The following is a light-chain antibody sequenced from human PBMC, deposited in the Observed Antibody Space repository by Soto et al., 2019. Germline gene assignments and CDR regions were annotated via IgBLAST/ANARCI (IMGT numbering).Light chain of an antibody. Sequence: QSALTQPASVSGSPGQSITISCTGTRSDIGNYDYVSWYQHHPAKAPKLVIYEVSNRPSGVSTRFSGSKFGYTASLTISGLQAGDEADYYCSSYTSSNTLWVFGGGTKLTVL. CDR3: SSYTSSNTLWV. CDR2: EVS. J-gene: IGLJ3*02. V-gene: IGLV2-14*01. CDR1: RSDIGNYDY.